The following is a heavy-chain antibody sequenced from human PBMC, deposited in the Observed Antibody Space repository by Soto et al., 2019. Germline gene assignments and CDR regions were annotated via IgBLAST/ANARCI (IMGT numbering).Heavy chain of an antibody. Sequence: GGSLRLACAASRFTFSSYWMSWVRHAPGKGLEWVANIKQDGSEKYYVDSVKGRFTISRDNAKNSLYLQMNSLRAEDTAVYYCAREGDVSAGTNGLGVYWGQGTLVTVSS. V-gene: IGHV3-7*03. CDR1: RFTFSSYW. CDR2: IKQDGSEK. J-gene: IGHJ4*02. D-gene: IGHD1-7*01. CDR3: AREGDVSAGTNGLGVY.